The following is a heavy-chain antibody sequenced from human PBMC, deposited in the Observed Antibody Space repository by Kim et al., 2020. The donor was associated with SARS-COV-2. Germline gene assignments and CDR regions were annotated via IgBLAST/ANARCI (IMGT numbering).Heavy chain of an antibody. Sequence: SETLSLTCTVSGGSISSGGYYWSWIRQHPGKGLEWIGYIYYSGSTYYNPSLKSRVTISVDTSKNQFSLKLSSVTAADTAVYYCARDYTTVTTLGFDLWGRGTLVTVSS. J-gene: IGHJ2*01. CDR3: ARDYTTVTTLGFDL. V-gene: IGHV4-31*03. CDR1: GGSISSGGYY. D-gene: IGHD4-17*01. CDR2: IYYSGST.